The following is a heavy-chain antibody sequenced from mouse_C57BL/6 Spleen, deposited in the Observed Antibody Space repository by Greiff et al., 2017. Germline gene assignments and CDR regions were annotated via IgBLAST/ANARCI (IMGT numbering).Heavy chain of an antibody. Sequence: LVEPGASVKISCKASGYSFTDYNMNWVKQSNGKSLEWIGVINPNYGTTSYNQKFKGKATLTVDQSSSTAYMQLNSLTSEDSAVYYCARSRSYSDDGYSYAMDYWGQGTSVTVSS. D-gene: IGHD2-3*01. CDR2: INPNYGTT. CDR3: ARSRSYSDDGYSYAMDY. J-gene: IGHJ4*01. V-gene: IGHV1-39*01. CDR1: GYSFTDYN.